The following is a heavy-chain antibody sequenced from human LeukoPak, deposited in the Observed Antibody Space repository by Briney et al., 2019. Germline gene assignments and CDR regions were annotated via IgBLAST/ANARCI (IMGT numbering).Heavy chain of an antibody. J-gene: IGHJ4*02. CDR1: GGTFSSYA. V-gene: IGHV1-18*01. D-gene: IGHD3-22*01. CDR3: ARSGRLETYYYDSSGYFYVDY. Sequence: ASVKVSCKASGGTFSSYAISWARQAPGQGLEWLGWIRVYNGNTDYAQKLQGRVTMTTDTSTSTAYMELRSLRSDDTAVYYCARSGRLETYYYDSSGYFYVDYWGQGTLVTVSS. CDR2: IRVYNGNT.